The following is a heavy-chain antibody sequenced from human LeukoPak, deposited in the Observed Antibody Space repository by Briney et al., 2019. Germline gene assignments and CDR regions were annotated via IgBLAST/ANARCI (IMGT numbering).Heavy chain of an antibody. D-gene: IGHD3-10*01. V-gene: IGHV3-49*04. CDR3: ARAYSVTMVWRGMDV. Sequence: QPGGSLRLSCTGSGFTFCAHSMAWVRQAPGKGPEWVGFIRGKAYGGATGYTASGKGIFTISRDDAISIAYLQMNSLKTEDTAVYYCARAYSVTMVWRGMDVWGQGTTVTVSS. J-gene: IGHJ6*02. CDR1: GFTFCAHS. CDR2: IRGKAYGGAT.